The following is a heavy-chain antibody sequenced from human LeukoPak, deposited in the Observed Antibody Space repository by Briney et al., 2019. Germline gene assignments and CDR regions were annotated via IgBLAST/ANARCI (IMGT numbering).Heavy chain of an antibody. J-gene: IGHJ4*02. CDR2: IYYSGST. V-gene: IGHV4-39*01. D-gene: IGHD2-21*01. Sequence: PSETLSLTCTVSGGSISSSSYYWGWIRQPPGKGLEWIGSIYYSGSTYYNPSLKSRVTISVDTSKNQFSLKLSSVTAADTAVYYCARHCGDSLTYFDYWGQGTLVTVSS. CDR1: GGSISSSSYY. CDR3: ARHCGDSLTYFDY.